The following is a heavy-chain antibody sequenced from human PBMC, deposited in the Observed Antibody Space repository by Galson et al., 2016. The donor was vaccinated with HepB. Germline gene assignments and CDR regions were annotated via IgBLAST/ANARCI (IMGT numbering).Heavy chain of an antibody. J-gene: IGHJ4*02. V-gene: IGHV3-33*01. CDR2: TWPDGSQK. Sequence: SLRLSCAASGFTFSDYAMHWVRQAPGKGLEWVSLTWPDGSQKYYADSVKGRFTISRDNSKNTVSLEMNSLRAEDTAIYYCARGDIVSTPGRFFDYGGQGTLVTVSS. D-gene: IGHD5/OR15-5a*01. CDR1: GFTFSDYA. CDR3: ARGDIVSTPGRFFDY.